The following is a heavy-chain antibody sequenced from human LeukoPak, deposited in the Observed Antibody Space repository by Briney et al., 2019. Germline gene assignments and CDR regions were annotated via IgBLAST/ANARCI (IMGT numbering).Heavy chain of an antibody. J-gene: IGHJ5*02. V-gene: IGHV3-30*02. CDR1: GFTFSNYG. CDR3: AKPRGTEIVVIPAANIWFDP. Sequence: GGSLRLSCAASGFTFSNYGMHWVRQAPGKGLEWVAFIRYDGSNKYYADSVRGRFTISRDNSKNTLYLQMNSLRNDDAAVYYCAKPRGTEIVVIPAANIWFDPWGQGTLVTVSS. CDR2: IRYDGSNK. D-gene: IGHD2-2*01.